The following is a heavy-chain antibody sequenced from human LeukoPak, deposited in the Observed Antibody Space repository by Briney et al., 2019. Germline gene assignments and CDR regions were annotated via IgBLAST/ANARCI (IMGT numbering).Heavy chain of an antibody. Sequence: GGSLRLSCAPSGLTVSSNYMNWVRQAPGKGLEWVSVIYSGGSTYYADSVKGRFTISRDNSKNTLYLQMNSLRAEDTAVYYCARGGILTGYPSSGKTYYYYYMDVWGKGTTVTISS. J-gene: IGHJ6*03. CDR3: ARGGILTGYPSSGKTYYYYYMDV. CDR2: IYSGGST. V-gene: IGHV3-66*01. D-gene: IGHD3-9*01. CDR1: GLTVSSNY.